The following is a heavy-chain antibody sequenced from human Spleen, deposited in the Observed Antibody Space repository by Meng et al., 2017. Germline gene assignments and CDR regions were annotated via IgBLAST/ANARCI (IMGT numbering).Heavy chain of an antibody. V-gene: IGHV4-39*07. CDR2: MNHGGRT. Sequence: SETLSLTCTVSGGSISSSSYYWGWLRQPPGKGLEWIGEMNHGGRTNYNPSLAGRVTISVDRSKKQFSLKLTSVTAADTGIYYCARGSSSGLFPIDDWGQGTLVTVSS. D-gene: IGHD6-19*01. J-gene: IGHJ4*02. CDR1: GGSISSSSYY. CDR3: ARGSSSGLFPIDD.